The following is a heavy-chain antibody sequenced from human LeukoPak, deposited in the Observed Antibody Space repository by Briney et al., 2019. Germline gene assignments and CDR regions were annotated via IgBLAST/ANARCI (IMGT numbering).Heavy chain of an antibody. CDR3: ARDEQWLVGGLDY. V-gene: IGHV1-3*01. Sequence: ASVKVSCKASGYTFTSYAMHWVRQAPGQRLEWMGWINAGNGNTKYSQKFQGRVTITRDTSASTAYMELRSLRSDDTAVYYCARDEQWLVGGLDYWGQGTLVTVSS. CDR1: GYTFTSYA. CDR2: INAGNGNT. J-gene: IGHJ4*02. D-gene: IGHD6-19*01.